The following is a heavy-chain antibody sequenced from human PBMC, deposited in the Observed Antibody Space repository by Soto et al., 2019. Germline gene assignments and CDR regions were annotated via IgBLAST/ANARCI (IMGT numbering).Heavy chain of an antibody. J-gene: IGHJ6*02. Sequence: PGGSLRLSFAASGFTFSSYWMSWVRQAPGKGLEWVANIKQDGSEKYYVDSVKGRFTISRDNAKNSLYLQMNSLRAEDTAVYYCARQLGANYYYYYGMDVWGQGTTVTVSS. V-gene: IGHV3-7*05. CDR1: GFTFSSYW. CDR3: ARQLGANYYYYYGMDV. D-gene: IGHD1-1*01. CDR2: IKQDGSEK.